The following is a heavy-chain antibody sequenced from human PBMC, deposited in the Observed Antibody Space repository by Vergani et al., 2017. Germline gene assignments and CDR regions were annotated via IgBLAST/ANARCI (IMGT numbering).Heavy chain of an antibody. CDR2: ISSSSSYI. CDR3: TKAGQYDSDNFHDS. J-gene: IGHJ1*01. V-gene: IGHV3-21*01. Sequence: EVHLVESGGGLVKPGGSLRLSCAASGFTFSSYSMNWVRQAPGKGLEWVSSISSSSSYIYYADSVKGRFTISRDNAKNSLYLQMNSLRAEDTAVYYCTKAGQYDSDNFHDSWGQGALVTVAS. D-gene: IGHD3-22*01. CDR1: GFTFSSYS.